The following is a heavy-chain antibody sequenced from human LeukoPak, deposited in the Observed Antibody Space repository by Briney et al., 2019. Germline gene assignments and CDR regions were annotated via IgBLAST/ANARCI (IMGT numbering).Heavy chain of an antibody. CDR2: IKEDGSEK. J-gene: IGHJ3*02. Sequence: ETLSLTCAVSGGSISSSNWWSWVRQAPGKGLEWVANIKEDGSEKNYVDSVKGRFTISRDNAKNSLYLQMNSLRAEDTAVYYCASPGSYEWSGFYAFDIWGQGTMVSVSS. CDR3: ASPGSYEWSGFYAFDI. V-gene: IGHV3-7*03. CDR1: GGSISSSNW. D-gene: IGHD1-26*01.